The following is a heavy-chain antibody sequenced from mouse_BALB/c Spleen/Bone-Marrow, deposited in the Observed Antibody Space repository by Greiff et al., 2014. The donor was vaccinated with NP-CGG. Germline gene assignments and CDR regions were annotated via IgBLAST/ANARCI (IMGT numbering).Heavy chain of an antibody. CDR2: IAPGSGNT. Sequence: DLVKPGPSVKLSCKASGYTFTSYWINWIKQRPGQGLEWIGRIAPGSGNTYYNEMFKGKATLTVDTSSSIAYIQLSSLSSEDSPVYFCARSPMITESYAMSSRGQRSTVTFSS. CDR1: GYTFTSYW. D-gene: IGHD2-4*01. J-gene: IGHJ4*01. CDR3: ARSPMITESYAMSS. V-gene: IGHV1S41*01.